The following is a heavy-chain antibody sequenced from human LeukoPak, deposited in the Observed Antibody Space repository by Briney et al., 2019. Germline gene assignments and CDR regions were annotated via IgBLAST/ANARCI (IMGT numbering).Heavy chain of an antibody. Sequence: SETLSLTCTVSGDSISSGNYWGWIRQPPGKGLEWIGSIFHTGSTYYNLSLKSRVTISVDTSKNQFSLKLSSVTAADTAVYYCASGVGDYWGQGTLVTVSS. CDR3: ASGVGDY. D-gene: IGHD3-10*01. V-gene: IGHV4-38-2*02. J-gene: IGHJ4*02. CDR2: IFHTGST. CDR1: GDSISSGNY.